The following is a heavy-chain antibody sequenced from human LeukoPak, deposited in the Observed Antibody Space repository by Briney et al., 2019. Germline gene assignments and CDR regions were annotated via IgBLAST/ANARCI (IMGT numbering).Heavy chain of an antibody. J-gene: IGHJ3*02. CDR2: IYYSGST. CDR3: ARVRWELRTKGAFDI. CDR1: GGSISSYY. V-gene: IGHV4-59*01. D-gene: IGHD1-26*01. Sequence: PSETLSLTCTVSGGSISSYYWSWIRQPPGKGLEWIGYIYYSGSTNYNPSLKSRVTISVDTSKNQFSLKLSSVTAADTAVYYCARVRWELRTKGAFDIWGQGTMVTVSS.